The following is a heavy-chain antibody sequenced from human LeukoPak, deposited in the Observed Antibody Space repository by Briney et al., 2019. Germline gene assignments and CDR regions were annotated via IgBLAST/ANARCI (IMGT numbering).Heavy chain of an antibody. J-gene: IGHJ4*02. CDR2: ISTSGSTI. CDR1: GFTFRSHE. D-gene: IGHD5-12*01. Sequence: GGSLRLSCAASGFTFRSHEMNWVRQAPGKGLEWVSSISTSGSTIYYADSVKGRFTTSRDNAKNTLYLQINSLRAEDTAVYYCARDSKGYSGYDLGGGFDYWGQGTLVTVSS. V-gene: IGHV3-48*03. CDR3: ARDSKGYSGYDLGGGFDY.